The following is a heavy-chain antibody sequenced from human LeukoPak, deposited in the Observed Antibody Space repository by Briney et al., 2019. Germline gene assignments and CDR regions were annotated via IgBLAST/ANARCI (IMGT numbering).Heavy chain of an antibody. D-gene: IGHD1-7*01. V-gene: IGHV4-34*01. CDR1: GGSFSGYY. Sequence: SETLSLTCAVYGGSFSGYYWSWIRQPPGKGLEWIGEINHSGSTNYNPSLKSRVTISVDTSKNQFSPKLSSVTAADTAVYYCARGRAGTTFRYFDYWGQGTLVTVSS. CDR3: ARGRAGTTFRYFDY. CDR2: INHSGST. J-gene: IGHJ4*02.